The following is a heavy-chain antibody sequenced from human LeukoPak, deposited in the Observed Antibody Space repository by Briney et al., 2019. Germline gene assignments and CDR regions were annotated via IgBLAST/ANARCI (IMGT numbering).Heavy chain of an antibody. CDR2: ISYDGSNK. J-gene: IGHJ4*02. D-gene: IGHD5-18*01. CDR3: ARVMVDTAMGFDY. V-gene: IGHV3-30-3*01. CDR1: GFTFSSYA. Sequence: GGSLRLSCAASGFTFSSYAMHWVRQAPGKGLEWVAVISYDGSNKYYADSVKGRFTISRDNSKNTLYLQMNSLRAEDTAVYYCARVMVDTAMGFDYWGQGTLVTVSS.